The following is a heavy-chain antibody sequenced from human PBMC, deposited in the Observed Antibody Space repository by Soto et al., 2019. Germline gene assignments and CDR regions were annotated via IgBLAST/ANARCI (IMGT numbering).Heavy chain of an antibody. V-gene: IGHV3-48*01. D-gene: IGHD3-10*01. CDR3: ARSPFYGSGPYYYYGMDV. J-gene: IGHJ6*02. CDR1: GFTFSNYA. Sequence: PGGSLRLSCTASGFTFSNYAMSWVRQAPGKGLEWVSYISSSSSTIYYADSVKGRFTISRDNAKNSLYLQMNSLRAEDTAVYYCARSPFYGSGPYYYYGMDVWGQGTTVTVSS. CDR2: ISSSSSTI.